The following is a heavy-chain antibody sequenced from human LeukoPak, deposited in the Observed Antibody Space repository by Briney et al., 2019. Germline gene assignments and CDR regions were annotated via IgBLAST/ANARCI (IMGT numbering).Heavy chain of an antibody. J-gene: IGHJ4*02. CDR2: IYYSGST. Sequence: SETLSLTCTVSGGSISSYYWSWIRQPPGKGLEWIGYIYYSGSTNYNPSLKSRVTISVDTSKNQFSLKLSSVTAADTAVYYCARGGRLWSELAPKYWGQGTLVTVSS. CDR1: GGSISSYY. V-gene: IGHV4-59*08. D-gene: IGHD5-18*01. CDR3: ARGGRLWSELAPKY.